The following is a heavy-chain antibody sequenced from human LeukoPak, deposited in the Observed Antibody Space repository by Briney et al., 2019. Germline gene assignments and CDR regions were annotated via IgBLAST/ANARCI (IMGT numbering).Heavy chain of an antibody. D-gene: IGHD1-1*01. CDR1: GGTFSSYA. J-gene: IGHJ3*02. V-gene: IGHV1-69*05. Sequence: SVKVSCKASGGTFSSYAISWVRQAPGQGLEWMGRIIPIFGTANYAQKFQGRVTITTDESTSTAYMELSSLKSEDTAVYYCAREIDAVETTDAFDIWGQGTMVTVSS. CDR2: IIPIFGTA. CDR3: AREIDAVETTDAFDI.